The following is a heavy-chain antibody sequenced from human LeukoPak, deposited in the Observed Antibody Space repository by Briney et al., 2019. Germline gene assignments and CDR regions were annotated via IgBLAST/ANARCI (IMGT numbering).Heavy chain of an antibody. J-gene: IGHJ3*02. CDR1: GGSISSSSYY. Sequence: SETLSLTCTVSGGSISSSSYYWGWIRQPPGKGLEWIGSIYYSGSTYYNPSLKSRVTISVDTSKNQFSLKLSSVTAADTAVYYCARDIVGATSLLGAFDIWGQGTMVTVSP. CDR3: ARDIVGATSLLGAFDI. CDR2: IYYSGST. V-gene: IGHV4-39*07. D-gene: IGHD1-26*01.